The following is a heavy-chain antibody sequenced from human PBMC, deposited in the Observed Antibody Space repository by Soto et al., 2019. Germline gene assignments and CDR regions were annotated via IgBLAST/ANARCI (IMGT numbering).Heavy chain of an antibody. J-gene: IGHJ5*02. CDR3: ARHGSDSGWLFFDP. D-gene: IGHD6-19*01. Sequence: SETLSLTCSLSGGAIGGYYWIWIRQPPGKALEWIGYVSYSGSTDYHPSLKSRVSISIDTSKNQFSLKMISVTAADTAVYYCARHGSDSGWLFFDPWGQGALVTVSS. CDR2: VSYSGST. V-gene: IGHV4-59*08. CDR1: GGAIGGYY.